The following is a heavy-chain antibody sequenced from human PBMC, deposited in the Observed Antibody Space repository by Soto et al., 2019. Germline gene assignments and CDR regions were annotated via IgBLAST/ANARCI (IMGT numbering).Heavy chain of an antibody. CDR3: AKESYYDSSGYDNY. Sequence: GGSLRLSCAASGFTFSSYAMSWVRQAPGKGLEWVSAISGSGGSTYYADSVKGRFTISRDNSKNTLHLQMNSLRAEDTAVYYCAKESYYDSSGYDNYWGQGTLVTVSS. V-gene: IGHV3-23*01. CDR1: GFTFSSYA. J-gene: IGHJ4*02. D-gene: IGHD3-22*01. CDR2: ISGSGGST.